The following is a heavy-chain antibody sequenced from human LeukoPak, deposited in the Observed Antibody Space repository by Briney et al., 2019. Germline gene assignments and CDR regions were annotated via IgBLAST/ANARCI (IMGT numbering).Heavy chain of an antibody. Sequence: SETLSLTCTVSGGSISSYYWSWIRQPPGKGLEWIGYIYYSGSTNYNPSLKSRVTISVDTSKNQFSLKLSSVTAADTAVYYCARYGRTNGVPDRFDPWGQGTLVTVSS. CDR2: IYYSGST. V-gene: IGHV4-59*01. CDR3: ARYGRTNGVPDRFDP. CDR1: GGSISSYY. D-gene: IGHD2-8*01. J-gene: IGHJ5*02.